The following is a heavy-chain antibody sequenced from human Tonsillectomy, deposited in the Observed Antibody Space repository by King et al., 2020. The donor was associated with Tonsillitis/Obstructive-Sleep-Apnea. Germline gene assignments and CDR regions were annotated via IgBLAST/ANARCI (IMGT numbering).Heavy chain of an antibody. CDR2: IYYSGST. J-gene: IGHJ6*03. V-gene: IGHV4-61*01. CDR3: ARDIVVPAAMEYYYYYYMDV. D-gene: IGHD2-2*01. CDR1: GGSVSSGSYY. Sequence: QLQESGPGLVKPSETLSLTCTVSGGSVSSGSYYWSWIRQPPGKGLEWIGYIYYSGSTNYNPSLKSRVTISVDTSKNQFSLKLRSVTAADTAVYYCARDIVVPAAMEYYYYYYMDVWGKGTTVTVSS.